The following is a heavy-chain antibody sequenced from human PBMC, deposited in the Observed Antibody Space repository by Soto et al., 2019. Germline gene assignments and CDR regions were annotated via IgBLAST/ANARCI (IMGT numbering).Heavy chain of an antibody. CDR2: ISSGSSTI. V-gene: IGHV3-48*01. J-gene: IGHJ4*02. D-gene: IGHD4-17*01. Sequence: EVPLVESGGGLVQPGGSLRLSCAASGFTFSTYSMNWVRQAPGKGLGWVSYISSGSSTISYADSVNGRFTISRDNANYSLYLHTNTLTAEYTVVYYCASLDYGDYVDYWGQETLVTVSP. CDR1: GFTFSTYS. CDR3: ASLDYGDYVDY.